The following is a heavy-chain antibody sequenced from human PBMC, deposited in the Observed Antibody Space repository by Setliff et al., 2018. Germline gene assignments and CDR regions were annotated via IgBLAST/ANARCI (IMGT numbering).Heavy chain of an antibody. CDR2: IGGRGIST. V-gene: IGHV3-23*01. CDR1: GFTFGDFA. CDR3: AREGGSSWSHAFNI. Sequence: GGSLRLSCAASGFTFGDFAMTWVRQAPGKGLEWVSGIGGRGISTYYADSVKGRFIISRDNSENTLYLQMNSLRAEDTAIYYCAREGGSSWSHAFNIWGQGTMVTVSS. D-gene: IGHD6-13*01. J-gene: IGHJ3*02.